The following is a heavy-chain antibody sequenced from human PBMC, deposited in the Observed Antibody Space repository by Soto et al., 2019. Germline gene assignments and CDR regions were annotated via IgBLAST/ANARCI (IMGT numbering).Heavy chain of an antibody. V-gene: IGHV1-3*01. Sequence: ASVKVSCKASGYTFSSYAMHWVRQAPGQRLEWMGWINAGYGNTKSSQKFQDRVTISRDTSASTAYMELTSLRAEDSALYYCAKDIRDGSYPLWGQGTLVTVSS. J-gene: IGHJ4*02. CDR1: GYTFSSYA. CDR3: AKDIRDGSYPL. CDR2: INAGYGNT. D-gene: IGHD1-26*01.